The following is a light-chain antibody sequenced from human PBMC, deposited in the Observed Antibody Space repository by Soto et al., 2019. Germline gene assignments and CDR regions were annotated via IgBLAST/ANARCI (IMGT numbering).Light chain of an antibody. CDR3: LPPSSGARKVA. Sequence: QAVVTQEPSLTVSPGGTVTLTCGSSTGPVTSGHYPHWFQRKPGQPPKTLIYDTSNNRSGTPARFSGSRLGGKAALTLSGAQPEDEADYDCLPPSSGARKVAFGGGTKVTVL. J-gene: IGLJ2*01. CDR2: DTS. CDR1: TGPVTSGHY. V-gene: IGLV7-46*01.